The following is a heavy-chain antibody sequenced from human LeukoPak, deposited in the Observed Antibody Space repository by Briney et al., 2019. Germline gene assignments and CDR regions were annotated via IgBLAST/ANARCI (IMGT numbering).Heavy chain of an antibody. J-gene: IGHJ4*02. V-gene: IGHV3-11*06. CDR2: ISSSRSFT. Sequence: GGSLRLSCAASGFSFSDHYMSWIRQAPGKGLEWVSYISSSRSFTNYADSVKGRFTISRDTAKNSLYLQMNSLRAEDTAVYYCARALEFDYWGQGTLVTVSS. CDR1: GFSFSDHY. CDR3: ARALEFDY.